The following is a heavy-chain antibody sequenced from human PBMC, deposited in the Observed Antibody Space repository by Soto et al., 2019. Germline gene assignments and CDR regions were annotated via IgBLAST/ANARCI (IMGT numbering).Heavy chain of an antibody. CDR1: GASVSDSNFY. J-gene: IGHJ5*01. CDR3: ARYSGRFGLAGAGIDS. V-gene: IGHV4-39*02. D-gene: IGHD6-19*01. Sequence: QLQLQESGPGLVRPSETLSLTCTVSGASVSDSNFYWGWIRQPPGKELEWIGSVYYSGSADYSPSLRSRVTIPLDTSQNRFSLLLSSVTAADTAVYSCARYSGRFGLAGAGIDSWGQGTLVTVSS. CDR2: VYYSGSA.